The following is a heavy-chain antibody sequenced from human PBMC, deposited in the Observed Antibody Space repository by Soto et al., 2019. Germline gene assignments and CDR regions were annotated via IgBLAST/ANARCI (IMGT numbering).Heavy chain of an antibody. J-gene: IGHJ5*02. CDR2: ISSSSSYI. Sequence: GGSLRLSCAASGFTFSSYSMNWVRQAPGKGLEWVSSISSSSSYIYYADSVKGRFTISRDNAKNSLYLQMNSLRSEDTAVYYCAAGSIVGATTLPWGQGTLVTVSS. V-gene: IGHV3-21*04. CDR1: GFTFSSYS. D-gene: IGHD1-26*01. CDR3: AAGSIVGATTLP.